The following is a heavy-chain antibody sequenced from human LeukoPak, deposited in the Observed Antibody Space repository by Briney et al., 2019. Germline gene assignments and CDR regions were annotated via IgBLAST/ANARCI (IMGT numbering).Heavy chain of an antibody. Sequence: SETLSLTCAVYGGSFSGYYWSWLRQPPGKGLEWIGEINHSGSTNYNPSLKSRVTISVDTSKNQFSLKLSSVTAADTAVYYCARPASRNYDSSYWGQGTLVTVSS. V-gene: IGHV4-34*01. D-gene: IGHD3-22*01. CDR3: ARPASRNYDSSY. CDR1: GGSFSGYY. CDR2: INHSGST. J-gene: IGHJ4*02.